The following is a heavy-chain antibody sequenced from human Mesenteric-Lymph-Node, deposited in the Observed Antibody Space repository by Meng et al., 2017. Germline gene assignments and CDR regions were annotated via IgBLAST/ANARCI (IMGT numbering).Heavy chain of an antibody. CDR2: IKQDGSEK. J-gene: IGHJ4*02. CDR1: GFTFSSYW. D-gene: IGHD1-26*01. Sequence: GESLKISCAASGFTFSSYWMSWVRQAPGKGLEWVANIKQDGSEKYYVDSVKGRFTISRDNAKNSLYLQMNSLRAEDTAVYYCAIHSVGATGLYWGQGTLVTVSS. V-gene: IGHV3-7*01. CDR3: AIHSVGATGLY.